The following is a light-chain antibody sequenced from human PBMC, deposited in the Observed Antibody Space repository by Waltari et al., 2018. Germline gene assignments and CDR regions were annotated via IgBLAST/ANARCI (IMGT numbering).Light chain of an antibody. Sequence: QSALTQPASVSGSPGQSITISCTGTSSDVGGFNYASWYKQHPGKVPKLLIFDVSNRPSGVSNRFSGSKSGNTASLTISGLQAEDESDYYCCSFTSRSTWVFGGGTKLTVL. CDR2: DVS. CDR3: CSFTSRSTWV. CDR1: SSDVGGFNY. V-gene: IGLV2-14*01. J-gene: IGLJ3*02.